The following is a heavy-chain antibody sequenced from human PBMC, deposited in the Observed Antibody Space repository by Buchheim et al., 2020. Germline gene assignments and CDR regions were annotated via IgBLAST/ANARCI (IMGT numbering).Heavy chain of an antibody. CDR2: IKSKSHGGTI. J-gene: IGHJ4*02. CDR1: DLTLNNAW. D-gene: IGHD3-22*01. CDR3: TLDYYDSSGFVH. Sequence: EAQLVESGGGFVKPGGSLRLSCGASDLTLNNAWVNWVRQAPGKGLEWVGHIKSKSHGGTIDYAAPVKGRFTLSRDDSKSVVYLQMNSLKTEDGGLYYCTLDYYDSSGFVHWGQGTL. V-gene: IGHV3-15*07.